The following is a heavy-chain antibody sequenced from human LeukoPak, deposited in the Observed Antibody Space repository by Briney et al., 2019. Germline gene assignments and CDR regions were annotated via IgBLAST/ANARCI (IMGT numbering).Heavy chain of an antibody. CDR2: IYYSGST. CDR1: GGSINSSSYY. Sequence: SETLSLTCTVSGGSINSSSYYWGWIRQPPGKGLEWIGSIYYSGSTYYNPSLKSRVTISVDTSKNQFSLRLSSVTAADTAVYYCARGPYYYDSSDSRVFEYWGQGTLVTVSS. J-gene: IGHJ4*02. D-gene: IGHD3-22*01. CDR3: ARGPYYYDSSDSRVFEY. V-gene: IGHV4-39*01.